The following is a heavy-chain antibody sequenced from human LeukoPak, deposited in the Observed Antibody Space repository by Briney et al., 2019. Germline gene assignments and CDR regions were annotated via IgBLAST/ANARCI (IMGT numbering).Heavy chain of an antibody. CDR1: GGSIRSSYYY. CDR2: IYDSGST. J-gene: IGHJ4*02. Sequence: PSETLSLTCTVSGGSIRSSYYYWGWIRQPPGKGLEWIGSIYDSGSTYYNPSLKSRGTISVDTSNNQFSLKLTSVTAADTAVYYCARSGRGNSAGFDCWGQGTLVTVSS. CDR3: ARSGRGNSAGFDC. V-gene: IGHV4-39*07. D-gene: IGHD3-10*01.